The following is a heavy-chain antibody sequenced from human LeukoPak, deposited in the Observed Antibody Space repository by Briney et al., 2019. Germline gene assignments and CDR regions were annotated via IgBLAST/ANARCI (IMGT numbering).Heavy chain of an antibody. CDR3: AKSSWSDY. D-gene: IGHD6-13*01. CDR2: IKQDGSEK. J-gene: IGHJ4*02. V-gene: IGHV3-7*01. Sequence: GGSLRLSCAASGFTFSSYWMSRVRQAPGKGLGWVAKIKQDGSEKYYMDSVKGRFTISRDNAKNSLYLQMNSLRAEDTAVYYCAKSSWSDYWGQGTLVTVSS. CDR1: GFTFSSYW.